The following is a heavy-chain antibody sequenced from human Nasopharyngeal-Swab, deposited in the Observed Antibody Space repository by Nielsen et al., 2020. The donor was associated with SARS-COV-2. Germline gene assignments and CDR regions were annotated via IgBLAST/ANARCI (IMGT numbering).Heavy chain of an antibody. D-gene: IGHD3-3*01. CDR2: ISSSSTYI. CDR1: GFTFSNYN. V-gene: IGHV3-21*01. Sequence: GESLKISCAASGFTFSNYNVNWVRQAPGKGPEWVSSISSSSTYIYYADSVKGRFTISRDNTKNSLSLQMNSLRAEDTAVYYCARDGLDYDFWSAYFMDVWGQGTTVIVSS. CDR3: ARDGLDYDFWSAYFMDV. J-gene: IGHJ6*02.